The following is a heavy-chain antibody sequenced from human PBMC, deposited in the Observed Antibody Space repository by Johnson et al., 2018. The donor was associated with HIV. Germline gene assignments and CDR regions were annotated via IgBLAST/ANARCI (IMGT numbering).Heavy chain of an antibody. J-gene: IGHJ3*02. V-gene: IGHV3-66*01. CDR3: ATNRGGAFDI. Sequence: VQLVESGGGLVQPGGSLRLSCAASGFTVSSNYMSGVRQAPGKGLEGVSIIYSGGSTYYADSVKGRCTISRDNSKNTLYLQMNSLRAEDTAVYYCATNRGGAFDIWGQGTMVTVSS. CDR2: IYSGGST. CDR1: GFTVSSNY. D-gene: IGHD2/OR15-2a*01.